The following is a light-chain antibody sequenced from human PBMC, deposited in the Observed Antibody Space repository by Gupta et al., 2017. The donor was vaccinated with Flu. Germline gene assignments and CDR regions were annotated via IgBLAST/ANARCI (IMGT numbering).Light chain of an antibody. V-gene: IGLV1-44*01. CDR1: SSKIGSNT. CDR2: SNN. CDR3: AARDDSLDGPV. J-gene: IGLJ2*01. Sequence: RVTISCSGSSSKIGSNTVNGYQQFPGTAPHLVIYSNNQRPSGVPDRFSGSKSGTSASLAISGLQSEDEADYFCAARDDSLDGPVFGGGTKLTVL.